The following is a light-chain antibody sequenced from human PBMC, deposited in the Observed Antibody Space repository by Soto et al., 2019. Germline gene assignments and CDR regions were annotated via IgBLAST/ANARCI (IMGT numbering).Light chain of an antibody. V-gene: IGKV3-15*01. CDR1: QHVSSN. CDR3: KKYNNWPYT. CDR2: RAS. J-gene: IGKJ2*01. Sequence: EIVMTQSPATLSVSPGGSATLSCRASQHVSSNFAWYRQKPGQAPTLLIYRASTRATGIPARFSGSGSGTEFTLTISSRQSEDFAVYYCKKYNNWPYTFGQGTKLEIK.